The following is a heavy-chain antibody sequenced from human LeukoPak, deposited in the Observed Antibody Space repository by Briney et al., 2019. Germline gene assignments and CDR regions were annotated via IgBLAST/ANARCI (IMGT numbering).Heavy chain of an antibody. CDR2: ISYDGSNK. Sequence: GGSLRLSCAASGFTFSSYAMHWVRQAPGKGLGWVAVISYDGSNKYYADSVKGRFTISRDNSKNTLYLQMNSLRAEDTAVYYCARDTVSYYYYYYGMDVWGQGTTVTVSS. CDR3: ARDTVSYYYYYYGMDV. D-gene: IGHD4-17*01. J-gene: IGHJ6*02. V-gene: IGHV3-30*04. CDR1: GFTFSSYA.